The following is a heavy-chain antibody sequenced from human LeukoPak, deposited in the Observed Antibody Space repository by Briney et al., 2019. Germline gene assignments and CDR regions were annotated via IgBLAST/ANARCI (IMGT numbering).Heavy chain of an antibody. V-gene: IGHV1-46*01. CDR3: ARDQEGFDY. CDR1: GYTFTSNY. CDR2: IYPRDGST. J-gene: IGHJ4*02. Sequence: ASVKVSCKASGYTFTSNYIHWVRQAPGQGLEWMGMIYPRDGSTSYAQKFQGRVTVARDTSTSTVHMELSGLRSEDTAVYYCARDQEGFDYWGQGTLVTVSS.